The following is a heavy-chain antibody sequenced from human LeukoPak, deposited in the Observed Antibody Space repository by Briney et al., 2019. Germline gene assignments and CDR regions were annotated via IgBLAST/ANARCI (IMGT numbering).Heavy chain of an antibody. V-gene: IGHV1-46*01. CDR3: ARDQEGFDY. CDR1: GYTFTSNY. CDR2: IYPRDGST. J-gene: IGHJ4*02. Sequence: ASVKVSCKASGYTFTSNYIHWVRQAPGQGLEWMGMIYPRDGSTSYAQKFQGRVTVARDTSTSTVHMELSGLRSEDTAVYYCARDQEGFDYWGQGTLVTVSS.